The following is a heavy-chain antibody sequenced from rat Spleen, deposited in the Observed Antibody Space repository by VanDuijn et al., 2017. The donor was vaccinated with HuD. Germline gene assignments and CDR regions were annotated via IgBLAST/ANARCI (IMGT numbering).Heavy chain of an antibody. CDR1: VYSITSSYR. J-gene: IGHJ4*01. Sequence: EVQLQESGPGLVKPSQSLSLTCSVTVYSITSSYRWSWIRKFPGNKMEWIGHITYSGSTNYNPSLKSRISITRDTSKNQFFLQVNSVTTEDTATYYCAKTTVAYYYVMDAWGQGASVTVSS. CDR2: ITYSGST. CDR3: AKTTVAYYYVMDA. D-gene: IGHD1-3*01. V-gene: IGHV3-3*01.